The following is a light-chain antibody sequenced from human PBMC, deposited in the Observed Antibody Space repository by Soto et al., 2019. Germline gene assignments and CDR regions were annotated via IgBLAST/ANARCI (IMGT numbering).Light chain of an antibody. CDR2: LEGSGKY. V-gene: IGLV4-60*03. CDR3: ETSDSNTHV. Sequence: QSVLTQSSSASASLGSSVKLTCTLSSGYTKYIVTWHQQQPGKAPRYLMRLEGSGKYNKGNGVPERFSGTSSGADRYLTISNLQSDDEADYYCETSDSNTHVFGPGTKLTVL. J-gene: IGLJ1*01. CDR1: SGYTKYI.